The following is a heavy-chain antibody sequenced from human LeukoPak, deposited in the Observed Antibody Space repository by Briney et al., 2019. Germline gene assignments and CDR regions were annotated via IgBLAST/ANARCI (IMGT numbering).Heavy chain of an antibody. CDR1: GFTFSSYG. Sequence: GRSLRLSCAASGFTFSSYGMHWVRQAPGKGLEWVAVISYDGSNKYYADSVKGRFTISRDNSKNTLYQQMNSLRAEDTAVYYCAKDPYDSSGYYFPGAFDIWGQGTMVTVSS. D-gene: IGHD3-22*01. CDR2: ISYDGSNK. V-gene: IGHV3-30*18. CDR3: AKDPYDSSGYYFPGAFDI. J-gene: IGHJ3*02.